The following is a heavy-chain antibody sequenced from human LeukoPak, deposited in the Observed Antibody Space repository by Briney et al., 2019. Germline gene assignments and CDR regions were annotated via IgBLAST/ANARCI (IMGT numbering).Heavy chain of an antibody. CDR2: IYYSGST. Sequence: SETLSLACTVSGGSISSYYWSWIRQPPGKGLEWIGYIYYSGSTNYNPSLKSRVTISVDTSKNQSSLKLSSVTAADTAVYYCARHRREMETYYYDSSGYRDAFDIWGQGTMVTVSS. D-gene: IGHD3-22*01. J-gene: IGHJ3*02. CDR3: ARHRREMETYYYDSSGYRDAFDI. V-gene: IGHV4-59*08. CDR1: GGSISSYY.